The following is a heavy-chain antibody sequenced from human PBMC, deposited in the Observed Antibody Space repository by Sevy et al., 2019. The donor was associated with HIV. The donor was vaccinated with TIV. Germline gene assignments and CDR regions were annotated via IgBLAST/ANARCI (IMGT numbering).Heavy chain of an antibody. D-gene: IGHD3-10*01. CDR3: ARVQRGGVPDY. Sequence: ASVKVSCTSSGYTFIAHYLHWVRQAPGQGLEWMGWINPESGDTRYTEKFQGRVTMTRDTSISTAYMEVITLRSDDTAVYFCARVQRGGVPDYWGQGTLLTVSS. CDR1: GYTFIAHY. CDR2: INPESGDT. V-gene: IGHV1-2*02. J-gene: IGHJ4*02.